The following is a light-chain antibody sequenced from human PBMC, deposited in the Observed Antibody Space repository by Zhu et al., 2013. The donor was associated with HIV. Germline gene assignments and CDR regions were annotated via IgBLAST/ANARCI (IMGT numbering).Light chain of an antibody. V-gene: IGKV2-30*01. Sequence: DVVMTQSPLSLAVSLGQAASISCRSSESLLFTDGDTYLSWFHQRPGQSPRRLIYKVSKRDSGVPDRFSGSGAGTDFTLKISSVEAEDVGVYYCMHSINWPWAFGQGTKVEVK. CDR1: ESLLFTDGDTY. CDR2: KVS. CDR3: MHSINWPWA. J-gene: IGKJ1*01.